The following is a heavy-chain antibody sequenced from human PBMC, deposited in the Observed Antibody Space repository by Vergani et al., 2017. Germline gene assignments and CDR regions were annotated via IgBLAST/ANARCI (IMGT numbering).Heavy chain of an antibody. Sequence: QVQLQESGPGLVKPSQTLSLTCTVSGGSISSGSYYWSWIRQPPGKGLEWIGYIYYSGSTNYNPSLKSRVTISVDTSKNQFSLKLSSVTAADTAVYYCARDSGFDAFDIWGQGTMVTVSS. CDR1: GGSISSGSYY. CDR2: IYYSGST. CDR3: ARDSGFDAFDI. V-gene: IGHV4-61*01. J-gene: IGHJ3*02. D-gene: IGHD3-22*01.